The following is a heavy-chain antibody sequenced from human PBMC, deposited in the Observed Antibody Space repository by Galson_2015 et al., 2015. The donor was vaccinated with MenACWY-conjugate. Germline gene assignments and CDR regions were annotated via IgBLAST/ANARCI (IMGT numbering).Heavy chain of an antibody. D-gene: IGHD1-26*01. V-gene: IGHV3-7*03. CDR3: ARVFSFAAWWEFAS. CDR2: IKQDGSEK. J-gene: IGHJ4*02. Sequence: SLRLSCAASGFTFSSYWMSWVRQAPGKGLEWVANIKQDGSEKYYVDSVKGRFTISRDNAKNSLYLQMNSLRAEDTAVYYCARVFSFAAWWEFASGGQGTLVTVSS. CDR1: GFTFSSYW.